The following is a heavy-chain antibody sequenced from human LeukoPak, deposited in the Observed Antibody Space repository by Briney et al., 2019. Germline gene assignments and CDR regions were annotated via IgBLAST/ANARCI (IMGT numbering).Heavy chain of an antibody. V-gene: IGHV1-2*02. D-gene: IGHD3-10*01. CDR2: INPNSGGT. CDR1: GYTFTGYY. CDR3: ARSTIRGAYYFP. Sequence: GAAVKVSCKASGYTFTGYYMHWVRQAPGQGLEWMGWINPNSGGTNYAQKFQGRVTMTRDTSISTAYMELSRLRSDDTAVYYCARSTIRGAYYFPWGQGTLVTVSS. J-gene: IGHJ5*02.